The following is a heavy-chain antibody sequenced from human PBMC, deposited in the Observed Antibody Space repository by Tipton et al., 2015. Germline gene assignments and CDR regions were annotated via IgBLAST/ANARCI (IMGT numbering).Heavy chain of an antibody. CDR2: INHSGST. Sequence: TLSLTCTVSGGSISSYYWSWIRQPPGKGLEWIGEINHSGSTNYNPSPKSRVTISVDTSKNQFSLKLSSVTAADTAVYYCARVSYLNGRAFDIWGPGTLVTVSS. D-gene: IGHD3-16*02. CDR1: GGSISSYY. J-gene: IGHJ3*02. CDR3: ARVSYLNGRAFDI. V-gene: IGHV4-34*01.